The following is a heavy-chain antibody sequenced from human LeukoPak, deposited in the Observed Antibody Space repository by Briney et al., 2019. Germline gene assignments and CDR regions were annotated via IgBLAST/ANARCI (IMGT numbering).Heavy chain of an antibody. V-gene: IGHV3-9*01. Sequence: PGGSLRLSCAASGFTFDDYAMHWVRQAPGKGLEWVSGISWNSGSIGYADSVKGRFTISRDNSKNTLYLQMNSLRAEDTAVYYCARRAVAGTGGYWGQGTLVTVSS. D-gene: IGHD6-19*01. CDR3: ARRAVAGTGGY. J-gene: IGHJ4*02. CDR1: GFTFDDYA. CDR2: ISWNSGSI.